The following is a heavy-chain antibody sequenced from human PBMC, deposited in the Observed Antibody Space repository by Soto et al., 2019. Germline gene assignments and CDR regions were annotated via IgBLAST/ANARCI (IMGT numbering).Heavy chain of an antibody. D-gene: IGHD5-12*01. V-gene: IGHV1-18*01. Sequence: QVQLVQSGAEVKKPGASVKVSCKASGYTFTSYGISWVRQAPGQGLEWMGWISAYNGNPNYAQKPQGRVTMTTDTSTSTAYMELRSMKSDDTAVYYCARDYPRGGYNHYWGQGTLVTVSS. J-gene: IGHJ4*02. CDR1: GYTFTSYG. CDR2: ISAYNGNP. CDR3: ARDYPRGGYNHY.